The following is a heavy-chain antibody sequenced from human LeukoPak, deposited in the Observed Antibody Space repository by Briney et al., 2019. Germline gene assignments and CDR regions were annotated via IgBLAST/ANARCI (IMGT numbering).Heavy chain of an antibody. CDR2: ISAYNGNT. CDR3: AREESYYYDRSGYYGYFDY. D-gene: IGHD3-22*01. CDR1: GYTFTSYG. J-gene: IGHJ4*02. V-gene: IGHV1-18*01. Sequence: ASVKVSCKASGYTFTSYGISWVRQAPGQGLEWMGWISAYNGNTNYAQKLQGRVTMTTDTSTSTAYMELRSLRSDDTAVYYCAREESYYYDRSGYYGYFDYWGQGTLVTVSS.